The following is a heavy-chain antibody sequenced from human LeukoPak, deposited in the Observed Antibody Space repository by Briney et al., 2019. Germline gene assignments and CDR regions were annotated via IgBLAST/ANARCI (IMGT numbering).Heavy chain of an antibody. CDR1: GYTFTSYD. CDR2: MNPNSGNT. Sequence: GASMKVSCKASGYTFTSYDINWVRQATGQGLEWMGWMNPNSGNTGYAQKFQGRVTITRNTSISTAYMELSSLRSEDTAVYYCARGTYYYDSSGYYLRGRVDYWGQGTLVTVSS. CDR3: ARGTYYYDSSGYYLRGRVDY. J-gene: IGHJ4*02. D-gene: IGHD3-22*01. V-gene: IGHV1-8*03.